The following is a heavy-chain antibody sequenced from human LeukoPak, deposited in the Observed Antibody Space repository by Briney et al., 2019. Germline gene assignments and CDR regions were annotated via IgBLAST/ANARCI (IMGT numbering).Heavy chain of an antibody. J-gene: IGHJ4*02. D-gene: IGHD2-21*01. CDR3: ARARLDWNCGGDCYYFDY. Sequence: KPSETLSLTCAVYGGSFSGYYWSWIRHPPGKGLEWIGEINHSGSTNYNPSLKSRVTISVDTSKNQFSLKLSSVTAADTAVYYCARARLDWNCGGDCYYFDYWGQGTLVTVSS. CDR2: INHSGST. CDR1: GGSFSGYY. V-gene: IGHV4-34*01.